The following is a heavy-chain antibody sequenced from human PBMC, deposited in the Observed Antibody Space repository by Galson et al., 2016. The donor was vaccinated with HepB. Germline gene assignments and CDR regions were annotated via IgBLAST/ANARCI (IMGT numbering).Heavy chain of an antibody. CDR1: GGSVGSGSYY. CDR2: ISYSGST. Sequence: SETLSLTCTVSGGSVGSGSYYWSWIRQPPGKGLEWIGYISYSGSTNYNPSLKSRVTISVDTTKNQFSLKVSSVTAADTAVYYCARGRSPYSGFHIDYWGQGTLVTVSS. V-gene: IGHV4-61*01. CDR3: ARGRSPYSGFHIDY. D-gene: IGHD5-12*01. J-gene: IGHJ4*02.